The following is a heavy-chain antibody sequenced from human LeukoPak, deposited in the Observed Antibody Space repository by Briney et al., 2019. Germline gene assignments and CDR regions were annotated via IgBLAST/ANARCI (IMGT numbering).Heavy chain of an antibody. J-gene: IGHJ4*02. CDR1: GFTVSYTY. CDR2: IAFTSSST. D-gene: IGHD4/OR15-4a*01. CDR3: ARAPNSFDY. V-gene: IGHV3-53*01. Sequence: GGSLRLSCAASGFTVSYTYMTWVRQAPGKGLEWVSTIAFTSSSTYYADSVKGRFTISRDNSKNTLYLQMYSLSAEDTAVYYCARAPNSFDYWGQGTLVTVSS.